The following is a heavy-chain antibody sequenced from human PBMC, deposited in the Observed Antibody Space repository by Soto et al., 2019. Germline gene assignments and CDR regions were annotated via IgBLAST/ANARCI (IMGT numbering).Heavy chain of an antibody. Sequence: SVTLSLTCTVAGRSISSSSLHRASFRQPPGKGLEWIGSIYYSGSTYYSPSLKSRVTISVDTSKNQFSLKLSSVTAADTAVYYCAGTTTVVTHDAFDIWGQGTMVT. D-gene: IGHD4-17*01. J-gene: IGHJ3*02. CDR3: AGTTTVVTHDAFDI. CDR2: IYYSGST. CDR1: GRSISSSSLH. V-gene: IGHV4-39*01.